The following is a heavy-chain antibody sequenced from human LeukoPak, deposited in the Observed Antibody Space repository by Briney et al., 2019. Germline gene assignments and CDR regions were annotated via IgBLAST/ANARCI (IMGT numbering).Heavy chain of an antibody. CDR2: IWYDGSNK. CDR3: AREYLDWYFDL. Sequence: GGSLRLSCAASGFTFSSYGMHWVRQAPGKGLEWVAVIWYDGSNKYYADSVKGRFTISRDNSKNTLYLQMNSLRAEDTAVYYCAREYLDWYFDLWGRGTLVTVSS. CDR1: GFTFSSYG. D-gene: IGHD2-2*02. V-gene: IGHV3-33*01. J-gene: IGHJ2*01.